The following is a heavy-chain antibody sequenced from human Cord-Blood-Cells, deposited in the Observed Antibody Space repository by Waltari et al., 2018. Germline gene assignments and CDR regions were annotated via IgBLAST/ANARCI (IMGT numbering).Heavy chain of an antibody. D-gene: IGHD3-10*01. J-gene: IGHJ4*02. V-gene: IGHV3-33*01. CDR2: RWYDGSNK. CDR3: ARDLGWGDFDY. CDR1: GFTFSSYG. Sequence: QVQLVESGGGVVQPGRSLRLSCAASGFTFSSYGMHWVRQAPGKGMEWVAVRWYDGSNKYYADSVKGRFTISRDNSKNTLYLQMNSLRAEDTAVYYCARDLGWGDFDYWGQGTLVTVSS.